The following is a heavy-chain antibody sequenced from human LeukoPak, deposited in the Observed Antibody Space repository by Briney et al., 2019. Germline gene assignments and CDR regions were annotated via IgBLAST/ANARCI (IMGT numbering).Heavy chain of an antibody. J-gene: IGHJ3*02. V-gene: IGHV3-69-1*02. CDR2: IYGDIT. CDR3: ARDQSGYI. D-gene: IGHD5-12*01. CDR1: VFTSCNYA. Sequence: GGSLRLSCAGSVFTSCNYAVVCVRQAPGKGLDWVSGIYGDITFDADSVNGRFTISRDNAKNSLYLQMNSLRAEDTAVYYCARDQSGYIWGQGTMVTVSS.